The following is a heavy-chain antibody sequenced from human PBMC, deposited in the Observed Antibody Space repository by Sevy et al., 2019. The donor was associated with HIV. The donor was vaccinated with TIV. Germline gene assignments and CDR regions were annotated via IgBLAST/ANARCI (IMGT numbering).Heavy chain of an antibody. CDR2: ISSSSSSYI. V-gene: IGHV3-21*01. CDR1: GFTFSSYS. CDR3: ARDGVRTTMTPGAFDI. Sequence: GGSLRLSCAASGFTFSSYSMNWVRQAPGKGLEWVSSISSSSSSYIYYADSVKGRFTISRDNAKNSLYLQMNSLRAEDTAVYYCARDGVRTTMTPGAFDIWGQGTMVTVSS. D-gene: IGHD4-17*01. J-gene: IGHJ3*02.